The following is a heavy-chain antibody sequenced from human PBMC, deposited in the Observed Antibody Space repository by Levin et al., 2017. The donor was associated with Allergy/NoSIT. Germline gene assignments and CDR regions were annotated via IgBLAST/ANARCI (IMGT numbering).Heavy chain of an antibody. J-gene: IGHJ5*02. V-gene: IGHV4-39*01. CDR1: GGSISSSSYY. D-gene: IGHD3-3*01. CDR3: AGKLRYLDRPVGWFDT. CDR2: IYYSGST. Sequence: SETLSLTCTVSGGSISSSSYYWGWIRQPPGKGLEWIGSIYYSGSTYYNPSLKSRVTISVDTSTNQFSLKLSSVTAADTAVYYCAGKLRYLDRPVGWFDTWGQGTLV.